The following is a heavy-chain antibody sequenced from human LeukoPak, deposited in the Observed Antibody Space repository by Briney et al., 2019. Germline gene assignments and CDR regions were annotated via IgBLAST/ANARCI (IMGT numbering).Heavy chain of an antibody. Sequence: PGGSLKLSCAASGFTFSDFAMGWVRQAPGKGLEWVSVISTSDDTYYADSVQGRFTISRDNSKNTLYLQMNSLRVEDTAVYYCAREGHLGKYYDLWGRGTQVTVSS. J-gene: IGHJ2*01. D-gene: IGHD3-16*01. CDR1: GFTFSDFA. CDR2: ISTSDDT. CDR3: AREGHLGKYYDL. V-gene: IGHV3-23*01.